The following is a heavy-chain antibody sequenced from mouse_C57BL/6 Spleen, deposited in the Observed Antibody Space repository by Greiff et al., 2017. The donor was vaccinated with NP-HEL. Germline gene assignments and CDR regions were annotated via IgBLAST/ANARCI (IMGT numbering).Heavy chain of an antibody. CDR1: GFNIKDYY. V-gene: IGHV14-2*01. D-gene: IGHD2-4*01. Sequence: EVKLEESGAELVKPGASVKLSCTASGFNIKDYYMHWVKQRTEQGLEWIGRIDPEDGETKYAPKFQGKATITADTSSNTADLQLSSLTSEDTAVYYCARGDYDYDDAMDYWGQGTSVTVSS. CDR3: ARGDYDYDDAMDY. J-gene: IGHJ4*01. CDR2: IDPEDGET.